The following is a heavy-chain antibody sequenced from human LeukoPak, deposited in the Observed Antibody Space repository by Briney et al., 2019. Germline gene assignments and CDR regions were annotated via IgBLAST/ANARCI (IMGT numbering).Heavy chain of an antibody. D-gene: IGHD2-15*01. V-gene: IGHV3-7*01. CDR3: AKRFRYCSGGSCYTGTGANYYYYYMDV. J-gene: IGHJ6*03. Sequence: GGSLRLSCAASGFTFSSYWMSWVRQAPGKGLEWVANIKQDGSEKYYVASVKGRFTISRDNAKNSLYLQMNSLRAEDTAVYYCAKRFRYCSGGSCYTGTGANYYYYYMDVWGKGTTVTVSS. CDR1: GFTFSSYW. CDR2: IKQDGSEK.